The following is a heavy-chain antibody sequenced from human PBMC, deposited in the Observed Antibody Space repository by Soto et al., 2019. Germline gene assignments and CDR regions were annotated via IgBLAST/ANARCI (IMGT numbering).Heavy chain of an antibody. CDR1: GGTFSSYT. CDR3: ARFGGAALSYNWFDL. CDR2: IIPILGIA. D-gene: IGHD3-16*01. J-gene: IGHJ5*02. Sequence: SVKVSCKASGGTFSSYTISWVRQAPGQGLEWMGRIIPILGIANYAQKFQGRVTITADKSTSTAYMELSSLRSEDTAVYYCARFGGAALSYNWFDLWGQGTLVTVSS. V-gene: IGHV1-69*02.